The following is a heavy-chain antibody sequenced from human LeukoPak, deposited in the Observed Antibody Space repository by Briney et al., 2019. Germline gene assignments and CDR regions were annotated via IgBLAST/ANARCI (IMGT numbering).Heavy chain of an antibody. CDR1: GYTFTSYA. D-gene: IGHD3-10*01. CDR3: ARSPTYYYGSGSYLSYYYYMDV. CDR2: INAGNGNT. V-gene: IGHV1-3*03. J-gene: IGHJ6*03. Sequence: GASVKVSCKASGYTFTSYAMHWVRQAPGQRLEWMGWINAGNGNTEYSQEFQGRVTITRDTSASTAYMELSSLRSEDMAVYYCARSPTYYYGSGSYLSYYYYMDVWGKGTTVTVSS.